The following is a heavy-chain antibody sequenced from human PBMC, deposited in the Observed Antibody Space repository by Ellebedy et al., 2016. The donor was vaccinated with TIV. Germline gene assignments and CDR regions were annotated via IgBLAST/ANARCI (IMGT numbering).Heavy chain of an antibody. D-gene: IGHD3-10*01. J-gene: IGHJ6*02. CDR3: ARGGYYGSGDYYYYAMDV. Sequence: ASVKVSCXASGYIFTGYYMYWVRQAPGQGLEWMGWINPNTGGTNYAQNFQGRVTMTRDTSISTAYMELSRLRSDDMAVYYCARGGYYGSGDYYYYAMDVWGQGTTVTVSS. CDR1: GYIFTGYY. CDR2: INPNTGGT. V-gene: IGHV1-2*02.